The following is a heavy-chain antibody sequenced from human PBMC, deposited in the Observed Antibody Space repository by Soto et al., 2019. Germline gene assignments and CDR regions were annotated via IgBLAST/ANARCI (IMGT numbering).Heavy chain of an antibody. D-gene: IGHD3-22*01. J-gene: IGHJ4*02. CDR2: IDPSDSQT. Sequence: GESLKISCKGSGYSFAGYWITWVRQRPGKCLEWMGRIDPSDSQTYYSPSFRGHVTISVTKSITTVFLQWSSLRASDTAMYYCARQIYDSDTGPNFQYYFDSWGQGTPVTVSS. V-gene: IGHV5-10-1*01. CDR1: GYSFAGYW. CDR3: ARQIYDSDTGPNFQYYFDS.